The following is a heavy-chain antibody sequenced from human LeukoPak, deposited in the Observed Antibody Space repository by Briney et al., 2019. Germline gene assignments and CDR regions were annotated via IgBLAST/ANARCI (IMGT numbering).Heavy chain of an antibody. CDR2: ISGSGGST. V-gene: IGHV3-23*01. CDR1: GFTFTSYA. J-gene: IGHJ4*02. CDR3: AIDRNYGPYYFDY. Sequence: PGGSLRLSCAASGFTFTSYAMTWVRQAPGKGLEWVSAISGSGGSTYYADSVKGRFTISRDNSKNTLYLQMNSLRAEDTAVYYCAIDRNYGPYYFDYWGQGTLVTVSS. D-gene: IGHD3-10*01.